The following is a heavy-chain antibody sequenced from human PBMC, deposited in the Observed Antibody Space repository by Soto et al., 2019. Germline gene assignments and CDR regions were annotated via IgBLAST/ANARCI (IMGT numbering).Heavy chain of an antibody. V-gene: IGHV4-31*03. CDR2: IYYSGST. CDR1: GGSISSGGYY. Sequence: SETLSLTCTVSGGSISSGGYYWSWIRQHPGKGLEWIGYIYYSGSTYYNPSLKSRVTISVDTSKNQFSLKLSSVTAADTAVYYCALRLGDPGRLYFDYWGQGTLVTVPS. J-gene: IGHJ4*02. D-gene: IGHD3-16*01. CDR3: ALRLGDPGRLYFDY.